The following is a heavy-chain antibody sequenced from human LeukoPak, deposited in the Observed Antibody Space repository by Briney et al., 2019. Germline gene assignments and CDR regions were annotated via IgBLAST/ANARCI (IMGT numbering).Heavy chain of an antibody. CDR2: IRSKAYGGTT. Sequence: PGGSLRLSCTASGFTFGDYAMSWVRPAPGKGLEWVGFIRSKAYGGTTEYAASVKGRFTISRDDSKSIAYLQMNSLRTEDTAVYYCTREGLNYGSGSYYPLFDYWGQGTLVTVSS. CDR3: TREGLNYGSGSYYPLFDY. D-gene: IGHD3-10*01. J-gene: IGHJ4*02. CDR1: GFTFGDYA. V-gene: IGHV3-49*04.